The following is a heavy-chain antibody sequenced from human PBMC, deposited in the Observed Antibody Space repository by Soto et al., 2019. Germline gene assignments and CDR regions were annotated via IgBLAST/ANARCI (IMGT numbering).Heavy chain of an antibody. D-gene: IGHD1-26*01. Sequence: PGGSLRLSCAASGFTFSSHAMHWVRQAPGKGLEWVTIISYDGNNKYYADSVKGRFTISRDNSKNTLYLQMNSLRVEDTAVYYCARDLHAGVTSFDFRGQGTLVTVSS. CDR3: ARDLHAGVTSFDF. CDR1: GFTFSSHA. J-gene: IGHJ4*02. V-gene: IGHV3-30-3*01. CDR2: ISYDGNNK.